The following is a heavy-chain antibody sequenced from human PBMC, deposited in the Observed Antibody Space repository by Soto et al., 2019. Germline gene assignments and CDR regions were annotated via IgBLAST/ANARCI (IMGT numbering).Heavy chain of an antibody. CDR3: ARSCDS. V-gene: IGHV3-74*01. Sequence: CAASGFTFSSSAMNWVRQAPGKGLVWVSQINGDGTITNYADSVKGRFTIARDNAKNTVYLQMNSLRVEDTAVYYCARSCDSWGQGTLVTVSS. J-gene: IGHJ4*02. CDR2: INGDGTIT. CDR1: GFTFSSSA.